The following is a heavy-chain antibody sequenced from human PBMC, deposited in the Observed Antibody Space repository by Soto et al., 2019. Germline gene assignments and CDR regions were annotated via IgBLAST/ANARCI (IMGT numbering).Heavy chain of an antibody. CDR2: IYYSGIT. D-gene: IGHD5-18*01. Sequence: SETLSRTCPVSSGAIRKYYWSWIRQPPWKVLDLIGYIYYSGITDYNPSLKSRLTMSVDASENQFSLNLNSLTAQDKAVYFCARVETALALWRSYFEYWGRGVLVTVS. J-gene: IGHJ4*02. CDR1: SGAIRKYY. CDR3: ARVETALALWRSYFEY. V-gene: IGHV4-59*08.